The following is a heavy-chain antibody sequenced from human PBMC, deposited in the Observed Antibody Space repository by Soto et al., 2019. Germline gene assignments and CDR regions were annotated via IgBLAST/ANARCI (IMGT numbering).Heavy chain of an antibody. Sequence: QVQLVESGGGVVQPGRSLRLSCAASGLTFSSYGMHWVRQAPGKWLEWLAVISYDGSNKYYADSVKGRFTISRDNSKNTLYLQMNSLRAEDTAVYYCAKAADFGVVTLSDYWGQGTLVTVSS. V-gene: IGHV3-30*18. J-gene: IGHJ4*02. D-gene: IGHD3-3*01. CDR1: GLTFSSYG. CDR2: ISYDGSNK. CDR3: AKAADFGVVTLSDY.